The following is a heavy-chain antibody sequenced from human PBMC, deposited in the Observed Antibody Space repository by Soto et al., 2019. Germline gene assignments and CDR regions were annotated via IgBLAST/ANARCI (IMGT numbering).Heavy chain of an antibody. J-gene: IGHJ6*03. CDR2: TYYRSTWND. CDR1: GGSVSSNNAA. CDR3: ARELGTSWSPYYYYYSMDV. Sequence: PSQSLSLTCAISGGSVSSNNAAWTWIRQSPWRGLEWLGRTYYRSTWNDDYAVSLKGRITISPDTSKNQFSLQLNSVTPEDTAVYYCARELGTSWSPYYYYYSMDVWGQGTTVTVSS. V-gene: IGHV6-1*01. D-gene: IGHD6-13*01.